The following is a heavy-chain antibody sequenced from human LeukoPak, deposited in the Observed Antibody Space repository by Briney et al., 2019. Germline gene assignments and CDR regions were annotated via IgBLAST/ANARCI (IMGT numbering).Heavy chain of an antibody. CDR3: ARDPRPYGSYFVDY. V-gene: IGHV3-48*03. J-gene: IGHJ4*02. D-gene: IGHD1-26*01. Sequence: GGSLRLSCAASGFTFSSYEMNWVRQAPGKGLEWVSYISSSGSTIYYADSVKGRFTVSRDNAKNTLYLQMDSLRAEDTAVYYCARDPRPYGSYFVDYWGQGTLVTVSS. CDR1: GFTFSSYE. CDR2: ISSSGSTI.